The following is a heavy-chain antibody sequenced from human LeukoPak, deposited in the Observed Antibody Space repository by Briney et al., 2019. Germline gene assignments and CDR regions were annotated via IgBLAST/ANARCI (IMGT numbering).Heavy chain of an antibody. J-gene: IGHJ4*02. V-gene: IGHV1-69*04. Sequence: SVKVSCKASGGTFSSYAISWVRQAPGQGLEWMGRIIPILGIANYAQKFQGRVTITADKSTSTAYMELSSLRSEDTVVYYCAREWKAYYDSSGYWDYWGQGTLVTVSS. CDR2: IIPILGIA. D-gene: IGHD3-22*01. CDR1: GGTFSSYA. CDR3: AREWKAYYDSSGYWDY.